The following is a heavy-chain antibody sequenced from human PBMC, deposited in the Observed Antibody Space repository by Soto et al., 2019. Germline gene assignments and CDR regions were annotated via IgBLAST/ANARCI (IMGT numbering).Heavy chain of an antibody. CDR3: ARDWTLWYFDY. J-gene: IGHJ4*02. CDR2: IKQDGSEK. CDR1: GFTFSSYW. Sequence: EVQLVESGGGLVQPGGSLRLSCAASGFTFSSYWMSWVRQAPGKGLEWVANIKQDGSEKYYVDSVKGRFTISRDNAKNSLYLQMNSLRAEDTAVYYGARDWTLWYFDYWGQGTLVTVSS. V-gene: IGHV3-7*01. D-gene: IGHD3-16*01.